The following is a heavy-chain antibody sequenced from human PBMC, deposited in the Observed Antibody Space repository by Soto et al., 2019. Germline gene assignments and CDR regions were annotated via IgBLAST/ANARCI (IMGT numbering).Heavy chain of an antibody. CDR3: ARSDSSAYYYALNY. J-gene: IGHJ4*02. D-gene: IGHD3-22*01. CDR1: GGSISGYY. V-gene: IGHV4-59*08. Sequence: QVQLQESGPGLVKPSETLSLTCTVSGGSISGYYWSWIRQPPGKGLEWIGYIYYGGSTNYNPSLKSRVTISVDTSKNQFSLKVSSVTAADTAVYYCARSDSSAYYYALNYWGQGTLVTVSS. CDR2: IYYGGST.